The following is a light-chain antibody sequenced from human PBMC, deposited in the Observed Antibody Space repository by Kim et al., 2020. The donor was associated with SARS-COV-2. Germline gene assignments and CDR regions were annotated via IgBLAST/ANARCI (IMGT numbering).Light chain of an antibody. V-gene: IGKV1-5*01. CDR3: QQYNSYPRT. Sequence: ASVGDRVTINCRASQSISSWLAWYQQKPGKAPKLLIYDASSLESGVPSRFSGSGSGTEFTLTISSLQPDDFATYYCQQYNSYPRTFGQGTKVDIK. CDR1: QSISSW. J-gene: IGKJ1*01. CDR2: DAS.